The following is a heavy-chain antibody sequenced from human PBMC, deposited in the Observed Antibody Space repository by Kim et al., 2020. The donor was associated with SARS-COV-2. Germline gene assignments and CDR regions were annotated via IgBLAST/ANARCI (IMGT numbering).Heavy chain of an antibody. Sequence: GRLTISRDNSKNTLYLQMNSLRAEDTAVYYCAKDLFLHPGDMVVVVAWVFWGQGTLVTVSS. D-gene: IGHD2-15*01. V-gene: IGHV3-23*01. CDR3: AKDLFLHPGDMVVVVAWVF. J-gene: IGHJ4*02.